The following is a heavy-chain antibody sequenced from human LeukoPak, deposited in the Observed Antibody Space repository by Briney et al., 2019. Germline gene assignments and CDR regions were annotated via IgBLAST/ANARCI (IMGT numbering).Heavy chain of an antibody. D-gene: IGHD3/OR15-3a*01. Sequence: QPGGSLRLSCAASGFTFSSYGMHWVRQAPGKGLEWVAVIWYDGSNKYYADSVKGRFTISRDNSKNTLYLQMNSLRAEDTAVYYCARDGPGTGDYHDAFDIWGQGTMVTVSS. CDR1: GFTFSSYG. CDR3: ARDGPGTGDYHDAFDI. V-gene: IGHV3-33*01. CDR2: IWYDGSNK. J-gene: IGHJ3*02.